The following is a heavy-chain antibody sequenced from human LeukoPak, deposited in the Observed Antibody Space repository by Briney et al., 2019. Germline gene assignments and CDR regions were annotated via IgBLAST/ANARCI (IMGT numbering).Heavy chain of an antibody. CDR1: GGTFSSYA. CDR3: ARDKSGDTIAAADTYFDY. V-gene: IGHV1-69*04. D-gene: IGHD6-13*01. Sequence: GASVKVSCKAAGGTFSSYAISWVRQAPGQGLEWMGRIIPILGIANYAQKFQGRVTITADKSTSTAYMELSSLRTEDTAVYYCARDKSGDTIAAADTYFDYWGQGTLATVSS. CDR2: IIPILGIA. J-gene: IGHJ4*02.